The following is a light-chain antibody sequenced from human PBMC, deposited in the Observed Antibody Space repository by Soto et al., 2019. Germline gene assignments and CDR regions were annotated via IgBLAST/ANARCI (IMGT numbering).Light chain of an antibody. V-gene: IGLV1-51*01. CDR2: DNN. J-gene: IGLJ3*02. CDR1: SSNIGNNY. CDR3: GTWDSSLSAV. Sequence: QSVLTQPPSVSAAPGQKVTISCSGSSSNIGNNYVSWYQQLPGTAPKLLIYDNNKRPSGIPDRFSGSKSGTSATLGITGLQTGDEADYCCGTWDSSLSAVFGGGTKLTVL.